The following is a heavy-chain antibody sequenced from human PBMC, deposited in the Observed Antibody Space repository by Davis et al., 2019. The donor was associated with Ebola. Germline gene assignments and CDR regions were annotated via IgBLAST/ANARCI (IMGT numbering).Heavy chain of an antibody. CDR2: IWYDGSNR. D-gene: IGHD6-13*01. CDR3: ARDGHGSSWIHFDY. J-gene: IGHJ4*02. V-gene: IGHV3-33*01. Sequence: PGGSLRLSCAASGFTFTTYGMHWVRQAPGKGLEWVAVIWYDGSNRYYADSVKGRFTISRDNAKNTVYLQMNSLRAEDTAVYYCARDGHGSSWIHFDYWGQGTLVTVSS. CDR1: GFTFTTYG.